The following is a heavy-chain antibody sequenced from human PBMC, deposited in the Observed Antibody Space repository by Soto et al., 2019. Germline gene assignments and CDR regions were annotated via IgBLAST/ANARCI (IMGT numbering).Heavy chain of an antibody. Sequence: QVQLVQSGAEVKKPGASVKVTCKASGYTFTSYGISWVRQAPGQGLEWMGWISAYNGNTNYAQKLQGRVTMTTDTSKSTAYMELRSLRSDDTAVYYCARDHDFRSAPLRTDVWGQGTTVTVSS. CDR2: ISAYNGNT. CDR1: GYTFTSYG. J-gene: IGHJ6*02. V-gene: IGHV1-18*01. D-gene: IGHD3-3*01. CDR3: ARDHDFRSAPLRTDV.